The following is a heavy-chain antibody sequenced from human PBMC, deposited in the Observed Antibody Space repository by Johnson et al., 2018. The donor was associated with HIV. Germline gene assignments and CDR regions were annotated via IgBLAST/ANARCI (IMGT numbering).Heavy chain of an antibody. CDR1: GFTFSTNW. CDR3: ARVQLLADDVFNI. J-gene: IGHJ3*02. CDR2: INSDGRST. Sequence: VQLVESGGDLVQPGGSLRLSCVGSGFTFSTNWMHWVRQAPGKGLVWVSRINSDGRSTSYADSVKGRFTISRDNAKNTLYLQMDSLGAEDTAVYYCARVQLLADDVFNIWGQGTMVTVSS. V-gene: IGHV3-74*01. D-gene: IGHD3-10*01.